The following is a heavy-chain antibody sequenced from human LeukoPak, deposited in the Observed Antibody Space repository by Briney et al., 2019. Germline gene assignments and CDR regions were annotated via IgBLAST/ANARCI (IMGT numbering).Heavy chain of an antibody. CDR3: ARDGDSSGYYYLFDY. D-gene: IGHD3-22*01. CDR1: GYTFTGYY. Sequence: GASVKVSCKASGYTFTGYYMHWVRQAPGQGLEWMGWINPNSGGTNYAQKFQGRVTMTRDTSISTAYMELSRLRSDDTAVYYCARDGDSSGYYYLFDYWGQGTLVTVSS. CDR2: INPNSGGT. J-gene: IGHJ4*02. V-gene: IGHV1-2*02.